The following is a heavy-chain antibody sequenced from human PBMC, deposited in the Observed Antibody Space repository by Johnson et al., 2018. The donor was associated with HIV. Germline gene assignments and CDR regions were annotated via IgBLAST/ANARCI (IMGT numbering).Heavy chain of an antibody. CDR2: IKQDGSER. J-gene: IGHJ3*01. CDR3: ARAREVRGVDAIDV. CDR1: GFTFSSYA. D-gene: IGHD3-10*01. Sequence: VQLVESGGGVVQPGRSLRLSCAASGFTFSSYAMHWVRQAPGKGLEWVANIKQDGSERYYVDSVKGRFTISRDNAKNSLYLQLNSLEAEDTAVYYCARAREVRGVDAIDVWGQGAVVTGSS. V-gene: IGHV3-7*01.